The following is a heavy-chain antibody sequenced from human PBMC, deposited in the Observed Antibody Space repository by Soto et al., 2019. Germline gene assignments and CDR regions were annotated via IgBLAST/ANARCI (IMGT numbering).Heavy chain of an antibody. CDR3: ATIGDRDGFDI. Sequence: EVQLVESGGGLVKPEESLRLSCAASGFSFSSYNMKWVRQAPGKGLEWVSSISTSGSYIFYAGSVRVRFTIFRDDAKNSLHLQMNSLRVEDTAVYYCATIGDRDGFDIWGQGTTVIVSS. V-gene: IGHV3-21*06. D-gene: IGHD4-17*01. J-gene: IGHJ3*02. CDR1: GFSFSSYN. CDR2: ISTSGSYI.